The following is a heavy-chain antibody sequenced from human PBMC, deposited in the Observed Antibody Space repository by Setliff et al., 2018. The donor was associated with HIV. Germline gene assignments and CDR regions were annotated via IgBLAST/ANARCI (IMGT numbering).Heavy chain of an antibody. Sequence: SETLSLTCTVSGPSINIHYWSWIRQSPGKGFEWIGYIYSTGSTNYNPYLTSRVTISVDTSKNQFSLKLSSVTAADTAVYYCARRASGYYYGGAFDIWGQGTMVTVSS. CDR2: IYSTGST. J-gene: IGHJ3*02. CDR3: ARRASGYYYGGAFDI. D-gene: IGHD3-22*01. CDR1: GPSINIHY. V-gene: IGHV4-59*11.